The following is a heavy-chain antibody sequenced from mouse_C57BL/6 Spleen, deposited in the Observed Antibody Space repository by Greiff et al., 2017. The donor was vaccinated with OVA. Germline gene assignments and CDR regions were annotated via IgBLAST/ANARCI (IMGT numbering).Heavy chain of an antibody. V-gene: IGHV1-15*01. Sequence: VQLVESGAELVRPGASVTLSCKASGYTFTDYEMHWVKQTPVHGLEWIGAIDPETGGTAYNQKFKGKAILTADKSSSTAYMELRSLTSEDSAVYYCTRPTIAFDYWGQGTTLTVSS. D-gene: IGHD2-12*01. J-gene: IGHJ2*01. CDR3: TRPTIAFDY. CDR1: GYTFTDYE. CDR2: IDPETGGT.